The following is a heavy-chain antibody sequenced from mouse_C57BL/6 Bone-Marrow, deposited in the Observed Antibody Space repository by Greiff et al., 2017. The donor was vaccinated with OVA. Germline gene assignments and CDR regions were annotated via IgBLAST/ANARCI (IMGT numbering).Heavy chain of an antibody. CDR3: TTATGTNY. CDR2: IDPENGDT. Sequence: EVKLMESGAELVRPGASVKLSCTASGFNIKDDYMHWVKQRPEQGLEWIGWIDPENGDTEYASKFQGKATITADTSSNTAYLQLSSLTSEDTAVYYCTTATGTNYWGQGTTLTVSS. V-gene: IGHV14-4*01. CDR1: GFNIKDDY. D-gene: IGHD4-1*01. J-gene: IGHJ2*01.